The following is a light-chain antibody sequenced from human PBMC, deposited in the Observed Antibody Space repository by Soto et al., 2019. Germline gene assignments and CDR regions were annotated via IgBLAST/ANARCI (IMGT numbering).Light chain of an antibody. CDR1: QSVSNY. Sequence: EIVLTQSPATLSLSPGERATLSCRASQSVSNYLGWYQQKPGQAPRLLIYDASNRATGIPARFSGSGSGTDFTLTISSLEPEDFAVYYYQHRSNWLTFGGGTKVEIK. CDR3: QHRSNWLT. CDR2: DAS. J-gene: IGKJ4*01. V-gene: IGKV3-11*01.